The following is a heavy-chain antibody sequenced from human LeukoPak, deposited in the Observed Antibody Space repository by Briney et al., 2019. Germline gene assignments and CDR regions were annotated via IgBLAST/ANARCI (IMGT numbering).Heavy chain of an antibody. CDR2: IYYSGST. Sequence: SETLSLTCTVSGGSISSYYWSWIRQPPGKGLEWIGYIYYSGSTNYNPSLKSRVTISVDTSKNQFSLKLSSVTAADTAVYYCARDLWFGEGSAFDIWGQGTMVTVSS. CDR1: GGSISSYY. V-gene: IGHV4-59*01. J-gene: IGHJ3*02. CDR3: ARDLWFGEGSAFDI. D-gene: IGHD3-10*01.